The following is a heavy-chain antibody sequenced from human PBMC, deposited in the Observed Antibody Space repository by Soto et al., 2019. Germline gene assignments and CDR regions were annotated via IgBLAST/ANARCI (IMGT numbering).Heavy chain of an antibody. CDR1: GGSISSGGYY. V-gene: IGHV4-31*03. Sequence: QVQLQESGPGLVKPSQTLSLTCTVSGGSISSGGYYWSWIRQHPGKGLEWIGYIYYSGSTYYNPSLKSRVTISVDTSKNQFSLKLSSVTAADTAVYYCARSPGVGATLRDAFDIWGQGTMVTVSS. J-gene: IGHJ3*02. CDR3: ARSPGVGATLRDAFDI. D-gene: IGHD1-26*01. CDR2: IYYSGST.